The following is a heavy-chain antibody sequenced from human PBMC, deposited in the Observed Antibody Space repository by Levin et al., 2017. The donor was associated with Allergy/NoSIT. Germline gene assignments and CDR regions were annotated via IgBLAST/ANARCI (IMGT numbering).Heavy chain of an antibody. CDR1: GFTFSSYS. V-gene: IGHV3-21*01. CDR3: AREKMIEDYYYGMDV. Sequence: SCAASGFTFSSYSMNWVRQAPGKGLEWVSSISSSSSYIYYADSVKGRFTISRDNAKNSLYLQMNSLRAEDTAVYYCAREKMIEDYYYGMDVWGQGTTVTVSS. D-gene: IGHD3-22*01. CDR2: ISSSSSYI. J-gene: IGHJ6*02.